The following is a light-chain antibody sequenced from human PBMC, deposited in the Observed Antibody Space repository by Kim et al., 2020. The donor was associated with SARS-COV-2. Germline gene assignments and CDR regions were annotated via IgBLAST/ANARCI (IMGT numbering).Light chain of an antibody. CDR2: QNS. CDR1: KVGDKY. V-gene: IGLV3-1*01. CDR3: QAWDSSTVV. Sequence: VSPGQTASITCSGDKVGDKYACWYQQKPGQSPVLVIYQNSKRPSGIPERFSGSNSGNTATLTISGTQAMDEADYYCQAWDSSTVVFGGGTQLTVL. J-gene: IGLJ2*01.